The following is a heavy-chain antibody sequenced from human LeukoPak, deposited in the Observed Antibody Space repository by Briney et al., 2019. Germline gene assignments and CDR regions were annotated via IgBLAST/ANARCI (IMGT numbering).Heavy chain of an antibody. J-gene: IGHJ4*02. CDR2: IYYSGST. Sequence: SETLSLTCTVSGGSISSYYWSWIRQPPGKRLEWIRHIYYSGSTNYNPSLKSRVTILVDTSKNQFSLKLSSVTAADTAVYYCARGSTYYYGSGSYYYNYWGLGTLVTVSS. V-gene: IGHV4-59*12. CDR3: ARGSTYYYGSGSYYYNY. D-gene: IGHD3-10*01. CDR1: GGSISSYY.